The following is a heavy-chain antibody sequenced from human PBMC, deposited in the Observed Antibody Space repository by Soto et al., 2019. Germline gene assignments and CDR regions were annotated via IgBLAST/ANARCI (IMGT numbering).Heavy chain of an antibody. CDR2: IIPIFGTA. Sequence: QVQLVQSGAEVTKPGSSVKVSCKASGGTFSSYAISWVRQAPGQGLEWMGGIIPIFGTANYAQKFQGRVTITADESTSTAYMELSSLRSEDTAVYYCARVPKTSTYYYDSIGFDYGGQGTLVTVSS. J-gene: IGHJ4*02. D-gene: IGHD3-22*01. CDR1: GGTFSSYA. CDR3: ARVPKTSTYYYDSIGFDY. V-gene: IGHV1-69*01.